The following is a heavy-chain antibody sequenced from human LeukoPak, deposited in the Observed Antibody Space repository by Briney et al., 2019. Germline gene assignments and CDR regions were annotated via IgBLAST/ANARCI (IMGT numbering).Heavy chain of an antibody. D-gene: IGHD4-17*01. V-gene: IGHV3-23*01. CDR3: AKDLSYNDYAVLHGMDV. Sequence: GGSLRLSCAASGLTFSNYGMSWVRQAPGKGLEWVSSIIGSGGSTNYADSVKGRFTISRDNGNKMLYLQMSSLRAEDTAVYYCAKDLSYNDYAVLHGMDVWGKGTTVTVSS. J-gene: IGHJ6*04. CDR2: IIGSGGST. CDR1: GLTFSNYG.